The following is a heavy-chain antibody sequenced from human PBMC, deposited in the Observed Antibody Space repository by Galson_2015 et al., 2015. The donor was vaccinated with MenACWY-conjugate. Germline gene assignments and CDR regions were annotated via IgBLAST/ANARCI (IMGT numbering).Heavy chain of an antibody. Sequence: SETLSLTCIVSGGSISSYYWSWIRQPPGKGLEWVGHIYYSGSTNYNPSLRSRVSISVDTSNNQFSLKLSSVTAADTAVYHCARGSYYYDSGNYEDYSYTMDVWGQGTTVTVSS. V-gene: IGHV4-59*01. CDR1: GGSISSYY. CDR2: IYYSGST. J-gene: IGHJ6*02. D-gene: IGHD3-10*01. CDR3: ARGSYYYDSGNYEDYSYTMDV.